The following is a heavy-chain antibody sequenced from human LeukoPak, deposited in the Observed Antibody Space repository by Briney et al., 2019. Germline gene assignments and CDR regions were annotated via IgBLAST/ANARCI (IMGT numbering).Heavy chain of an antibody. CDR3: ARGGWELLHRDGWEANY. Sequence: GRSLRLSCAASGFTFSSYAMHWVRQAPGKGLEWVAVISYDGSNKYYADSVKGRFTISRGNSKNTLYLQMNSLRAEDTAVYYCARGGWELLHRDGWEANYWGQGTLVTVSS. V-gene: IGHV3-30-3*01. D-gene: IGHD1-26*01. CDR2: ISYDGSNK. J-gene: IGHJ4*02. CDR1: GFTFSSYA.